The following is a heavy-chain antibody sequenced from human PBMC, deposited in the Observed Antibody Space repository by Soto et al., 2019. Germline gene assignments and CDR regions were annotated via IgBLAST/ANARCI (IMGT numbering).Heavy chain of an antibody. D-gene: IGHD6-13*01. V-gene: IGHV3-30*18. J-gene: IGHJ6*02. CDR3: AKEPHNFTWYGSTGMDV. CDR1: GFSFSNYG. CDR2: ISFDGTNT. Sequence: LRLSCAASGFSFSNYGIHWVRQAPGKGLEWVAFISFDGTNTYYTDYLRGRFTISRDNSKNTVYLQLNSLTAEDTAVYYCAKEPHNFTWYGSTGMDVWGQGTTVTVSS.